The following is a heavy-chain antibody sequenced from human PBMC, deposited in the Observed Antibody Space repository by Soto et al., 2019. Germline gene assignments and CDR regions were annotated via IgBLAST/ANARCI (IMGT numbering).Heavy chain of an antibody. J-gene: IGHJ4*02. CDR2: IDYSGST. V-gene: IGHV4-59*01. D-gene: IGHD4-17*01. Sequence: SETLSLTCTVSGGSISSYYWSWIRQPPGKGLEWIGYIDYSGSTNYNPSLKSRVTISVDTSKNQFSLKLSSVTAADTAVYYCARRYGASFDYWGQGTLVTVSS. CDR3: ARRYGASFDY. CDR1: GGSISSYY.